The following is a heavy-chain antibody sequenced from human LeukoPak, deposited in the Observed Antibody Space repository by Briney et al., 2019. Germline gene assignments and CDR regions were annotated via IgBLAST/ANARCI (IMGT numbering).Heavy chain of an antibody. V-gene: IGHV3-21*01. Sequence: GGSLRLSCAASGFTFSSYSMNWVRQAPGKGLEWVSSISSSSSYIYYADSVKGRFTISGDNAKNSLFLQMNSLRAEDTAVYYCARAGRRQKDDPGDYWGQGTLVTVSS. CDR2: ISSSSSYI. D-gene: IGHD3-16*01. J-gene: IGHJ4*02. CDR3: ARAGRRQKDDPGDY. CDR1: GFTFSSYS.